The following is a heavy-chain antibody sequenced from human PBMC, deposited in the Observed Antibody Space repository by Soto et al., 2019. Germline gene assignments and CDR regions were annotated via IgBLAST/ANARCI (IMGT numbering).Heavy chain of an antibody. CDR2: IIPISGTA. V-gene: IGHV1-69*01. Sequence: QVQLVQSGAEVKKPGSSVKVSCKASGGTLTSYAISWVRQDPGQGPEWMGGIIPISGTAHYAQKFQGRVTITAAESTSTAHMELSSLRFDDTAVYYCAARPAEYSYGYFDYLGQGILVSVSS. J-gene: IGHJ4*02. CDR3: AARPAEYSYGYFDY. CDR1: GGTLTSYA. D-gene: IGHD5-18*01.